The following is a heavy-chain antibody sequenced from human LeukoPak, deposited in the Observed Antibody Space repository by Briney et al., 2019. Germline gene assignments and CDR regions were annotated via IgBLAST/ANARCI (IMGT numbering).Heavy chain of an antibody. D-gene: IGHD3-10*01. Sequence: SETLSLTCIVSGGFISFSSYYWGWIRQPPGRGLEWIGSITYSGNTYYRPSLKSRVTISADTSKNQFSLKPSSVTATDAAVYYCARLSSGSFDIWGQGTMVTVSS. CDR3: ARLSSGSFDI. V-gene: IGHV4-39*01. CDR2: ITYSGNT. J-gene: IGHJ3*02. CDR1: GGFISFSSYY.